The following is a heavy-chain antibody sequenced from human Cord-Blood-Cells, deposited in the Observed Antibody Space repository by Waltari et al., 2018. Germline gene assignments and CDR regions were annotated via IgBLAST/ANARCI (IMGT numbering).Heavy chain of an antibody. Sequence: QVQLQQWGAGLLKPSETQSITCAVYGGSFSGYYWCWIRRPPGKGLEGIGKINHSGSTNYKPSLKSRVTISVDTSKNQFSRKLGSVTAADTAVYYCVRGLRFWVKTTYFDYWGQGTLVTVSS. V-gene: IGHV4-34*01. D-gene: IGHD3-16*01. CDR1: GGSFSGYY. CDR2: INHSGST. J-gene: IGHJ4*02. CDR3: VRGLRFWVKTTYFDY.